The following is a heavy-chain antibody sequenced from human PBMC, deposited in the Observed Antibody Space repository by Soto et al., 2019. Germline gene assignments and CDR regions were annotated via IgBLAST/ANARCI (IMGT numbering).Heavy chain of an antibody. CDR3: ARDHVYSSSGDYYYYYYGMDV. CDR2: IYTRGST. V-gene: IGHV4-4*07. Sequence: SETLSLTCTVSGGSISSYYWSWIRQPAGKGLEWIGRIYTRGSTNYNPSLKSRVTMSVDTSKNQFSLKLSSVTAADTAVYYCARDHVYSSSGDYYYYYYGMDVWGQGTTVTVSS. CDR1: GGSISSYY. J-gene: IGHJ6*02. D-gene: IGHD6-6*01.